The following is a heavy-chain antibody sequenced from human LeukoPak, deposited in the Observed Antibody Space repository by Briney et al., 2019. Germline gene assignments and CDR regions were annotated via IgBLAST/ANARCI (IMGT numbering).Heavy chain of an antibody. J-gene: IGHJ4*02. D-gene: IGHD6-19*01. CDR1: GYTFTGYY. V-gene: IGHV1-8*02. CDR2: MNPNSGNT. CDR3: ARHPSQQWLGHFDY. Sequence: ASVKVSCKASGYTFTGYYMHWVRQAPGQGPEWMGWMNPNSGNTGYAQKFQGRVTMTRNTSISTAYMELSSLRSEDTAVYYCARHPSQQWLGHFDYWGQGTLVTVSS.